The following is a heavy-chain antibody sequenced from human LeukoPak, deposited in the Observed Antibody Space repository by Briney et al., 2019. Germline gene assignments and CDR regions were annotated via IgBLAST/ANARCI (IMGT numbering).Heavy chain of an antibody. CDR2: VDPSGDIA. CDR1: GYTFIHYY. J-gene: IGHJ6*02. CDR3: ARGDDFWSGYYKGPYYYYYVMEV. V-gene: IGHV1-46*01. Sequence: ASVKVSCKTSGYTFIHYYMHWVRQASGEGFEWMGIVDPSGDIANYAQKFQGRVTITADESTSTAYMELSSLRSEDTAVYYCARGDDFWSGYYKGPYYYYYVMEVWGQGTTVTVSS. D-gene: IGHD3-3*01.